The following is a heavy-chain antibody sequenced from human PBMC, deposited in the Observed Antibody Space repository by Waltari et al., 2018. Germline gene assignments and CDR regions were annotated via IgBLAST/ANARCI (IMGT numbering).Heavy chain of an antibody. CDR3: AREDSGIAVAGWDAFDI. J-gene: IGHJ3*02. Sequence: QVQLVQSGAEVKKPGASVKVSCKASGYTFTSYDINWVRQAPGQGLEWMGRINPNSGGTNYAQKFQGRVTMTRDTSISTAYMELSRLRSDDTAVYYCAREDSGIAVAGWDAFDIWGQGTMVTVSS. CDR1: GYTFTSYD. CDR2: INPNSGGT. D-gene: IGHD6-19*01. V-gene: IGHV1-2*06.